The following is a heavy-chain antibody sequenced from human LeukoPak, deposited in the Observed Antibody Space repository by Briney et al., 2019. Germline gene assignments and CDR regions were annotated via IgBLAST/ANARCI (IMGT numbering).Heavy chain of an antibody. V-gene: IGHV3-7*01. CDR2: IKEDGSEK. CDR3: LSGNYAGVGY. CDR1: GFTFSNYY. Sequence: GGSLRLSCAASGFTFSNYYMTWVRQAPGKGLEWVANIKEDGSEKYYVDSVKGRFTISRDNAKNSLYLQMNDMRVEDTAVYYCLSGNYAGVGYWGQGTLVTVSS. D-gene: IGHD1-26*01. J-gene: IGHJ4*02.